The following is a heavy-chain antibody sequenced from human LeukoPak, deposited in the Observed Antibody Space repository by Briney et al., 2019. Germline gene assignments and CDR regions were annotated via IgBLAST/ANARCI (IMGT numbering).Heavy chain of an antibody. CDR2: ISSSSSTI. J-gene: IGHJ4*02. CDR1: GFTFSSYW. CDR3: ARDKLTLRFLEWLFFDY. V-gene: IGHV3-48*01. D-gene: IGHD3-3*01. Sequence: GGSLRLSCAASGFTFSSYWMHWVRQAPGKGLEWVSYISSSSSTIYYADSVKGRFTISRDNAKNSLYLQMNSLRAEDTAVYYCARDKLTLRFLEWLFFDYWGQGTLVTVSS.